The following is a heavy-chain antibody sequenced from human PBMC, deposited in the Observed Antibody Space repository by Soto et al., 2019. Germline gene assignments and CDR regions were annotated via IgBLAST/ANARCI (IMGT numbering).Heavy chain of an antibody. D-gene: IGHD3-10*01. V-gene: IGHV4-4*08. Sequence: SETLSLTCTVTDRSIYSYHWCWIPQSPGKGLDWIGYILKTGSTEYNPSLKSRVTISLDTSKNQFSLNVSSMTAADTAVYYCAKFQTMVRGVHRGNWFDPWGQGTQVT. J-gene: IGHJ5*02. CDR2: ILKTGST. CDR1: DRSIYSYH. CDR3: AKFQTMVRGVHRGNWFDP.